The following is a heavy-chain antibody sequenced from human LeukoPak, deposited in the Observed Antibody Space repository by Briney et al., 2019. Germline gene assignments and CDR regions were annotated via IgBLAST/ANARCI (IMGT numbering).Heavy chain of an antibody. Sequence: SQTLSLTCTVSGGSISSGDYYWSWIRQPPGKGLEWIGYIYYSGSTNYNPSLKSRVTMSVDTSKNQFSLKLSSVTAADTAVYYCARDRSVVPAAEASYFDYWGQGTLVTVSS. D-gene: IGHD2-2*01. CDR2: IYYSGST. V-gene: IGHV4-30-4*01. CDR1: GGSISSGDYY. J-gene: IGHJ4*02. CDR3: ARDRSVVPAAEASYFDY.